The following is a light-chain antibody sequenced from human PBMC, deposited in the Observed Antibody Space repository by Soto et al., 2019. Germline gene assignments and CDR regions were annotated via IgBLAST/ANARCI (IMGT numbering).Light chain of an antibody. CDR2: GAS. J-gene: IGKJ5*01. CDR3: QQYDNVFT. CDR1: QGITNY. Sequence: DIQMTQSPSSLSASVGDRVTITCQASQGITNYLNWYQQKPGKAPKLLIYGASNLETGVPSRFSGSGPGTDFTFTISSLQAEDIATYFCQQYDNVFTFGQGTRLEIK. V-gene: IGKV1-33*01.